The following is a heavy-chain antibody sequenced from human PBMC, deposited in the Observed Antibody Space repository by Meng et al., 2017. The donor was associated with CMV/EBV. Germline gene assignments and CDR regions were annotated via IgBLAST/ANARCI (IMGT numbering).Heavy chain of an antibody. CDR1: GGSVGSGSYY. D-gene: IGHD3-3*01. Sequence: SETLSLTCTVSGGSVGSGSYYWSWIRQPPGKGLEWIGYIYYSGSTNYNPSLKSRVTISVDTSKNQFSLKLSSVTAADTAVYYCASSVNYDFWSGDAFDIWGQGTMVTVSS. CDR2: IYYSGST. CDR3: ASSVNYDFWSGDAFDI. J-gene: IGHJ3*02. V-gene: IGHV4-61*01.